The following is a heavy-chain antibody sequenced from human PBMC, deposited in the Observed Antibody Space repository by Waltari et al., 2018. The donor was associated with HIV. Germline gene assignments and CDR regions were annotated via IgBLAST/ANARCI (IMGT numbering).Heavy chain of an antibody. D-gene: IGHD3-22*01. CDR2: IWYDGSNK. CDR3: ARARVTMRDAFDI. V-gene: IGHV3-33*01. Sequence: QVQLVESGVGVVQPGRSGSLSCGASGSTFSRYGIHWVRQAPGKGLEWVAVIWYDGSNKYYADSVKGRFTISRDNSKNTLYLQMNSLRAEDTAVYYCARARVTMRDAFDIWGQGTMVTVSS. J-gene: IGHJ3*02. CDR1: GSTFSRYG.